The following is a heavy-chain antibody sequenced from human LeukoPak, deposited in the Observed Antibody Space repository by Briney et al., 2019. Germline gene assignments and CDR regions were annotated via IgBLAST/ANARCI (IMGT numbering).Heavy chain of an antibody. Sequence: PAGSLRLSCAASGFTFSSYSMNWVRQAPGKGLEWVSSISSSSSYIYYADSVKGRFTISRDNAKNSLYLQMNSLRAEDTAVYYCARDGRGGYSSSWYGVDYWGQGTLVTVSS. CDR3: ARDGRGGYSSSWYGVDY. CDR1: GFTFSSYS. V-gene: IGHV3-21*01. J-gene: IGHJ4*02. D-gene: IGHD6-13*01. CDR2: ISSSSSYI.